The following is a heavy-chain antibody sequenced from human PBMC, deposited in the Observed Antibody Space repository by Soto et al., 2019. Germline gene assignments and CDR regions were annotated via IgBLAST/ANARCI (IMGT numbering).Heavy chain of an antibody. CDR3: ARFYSGPWFDP. Sequence: PSETLSLTCTVSGGSISSYYWSWIRQPPGKGLEWIGYIYYSGSTNYNPSLKSRVTISVDTSKNQFSLKLSSVTAADTAVYYCARFYSGPWFDPWGQGTLVTVS. J-gene: IGHJ5*02. CDR2: IYYSGST. V-gene: IGHV4-59*01. D-gene: IGHD6-25*01. CDR1: GGSISSYY.